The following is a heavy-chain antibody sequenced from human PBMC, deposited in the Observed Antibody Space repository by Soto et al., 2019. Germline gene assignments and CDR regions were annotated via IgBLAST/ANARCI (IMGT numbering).Heavy chain of an antibody. V-gene: IGHV1-3*05. Sequence: QVQLVQSGAEEKKPGASVKVSCKASGYTFTSYAMHWVRQAPGQRLEWMGWINAGNGNTKYSQKFQGRVTITRDTSASTAYMELSSLRSEGTAVYYCASAYCGGDCSNYYYGMDVWGQGTTVTVSS. CDR3: ASAYCGGDCSNYYYGMDV. D-gene: IGHD2-21*02. CDR2: INAGNGNT. CDR1: GYTFTSYA. J-gene: IGHJ6*02.